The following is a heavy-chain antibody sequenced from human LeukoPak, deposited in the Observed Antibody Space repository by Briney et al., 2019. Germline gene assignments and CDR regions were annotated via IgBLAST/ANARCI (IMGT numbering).Heavy chain of an antibody. CDR3: ARAETYSSDWYDPFFDY. D-gene: IGHD6-19*01. J-gene: IGHJ4*02. V-gene: IGHV4-4*02. CDR1: GGSISSTNW. Sequence: SETLSLTCAVSGGSISSTNWWSWVRQPPGQGLEWIGEIYHSGTTHYNPSLKSRVTISVDKSKNQFSLKLSSVTAADTAVYYCARAETYSSDWYDPFFDYWGQGTLVTVSS. CDR2: IYHSGTT.